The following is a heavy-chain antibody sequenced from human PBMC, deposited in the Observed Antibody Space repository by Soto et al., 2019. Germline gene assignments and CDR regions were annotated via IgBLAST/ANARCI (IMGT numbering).Heavy chain of an antibody. CDR2: IRSKTHSYAT. D-gene: IGHD1-26*01. Sequence: EVQLVESGGGLVQPGESLKLSCAASGFTLSGSAVHCVRQASGKGLEWVGRIRSKTHSYATEYIASVKGRFTMSRDDSNHAAYLQMNGLKTDDTAVYYCTRSGGSYSFGYWGQGTLVTVSS. J-gene: IGHJ4*02. CDR1: GFTLSGSA. V-gene: IGHV3-73*02. CDR3: TRSGGSYSFGY.